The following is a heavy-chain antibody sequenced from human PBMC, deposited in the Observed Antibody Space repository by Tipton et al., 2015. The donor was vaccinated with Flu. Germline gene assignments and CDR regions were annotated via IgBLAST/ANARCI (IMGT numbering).Heavy chain of an antibody. CDR1: GFSIGSAYH. CDR3: ARDQGNPGDVVIVPASSFDY. J-gene: IGHJ4*02. D-gene: IGHD2-2*01. Sequence: TLSLTCSVSGFSIGSAYHWGWIRQSPGKGLEWLGSIFHTGGTYYNSSLKGRVSISMDTSKNQFPLNLTSVTAADTAVYYCARDQGNPGDVVIVPASSFDYWGQGALVTVSS. CDR2: IFHTGGT. V-gene: IGHV4-38-2*02.